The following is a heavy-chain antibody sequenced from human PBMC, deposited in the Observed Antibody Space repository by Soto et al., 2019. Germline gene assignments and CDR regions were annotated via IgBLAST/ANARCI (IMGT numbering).Heavy chain of an antibody. CDR1: GYTFTSYD. Sequence: QVQLVQSGAEVKKPGASVKVSCKASGYTFTSYDINWVRQAPGQGLEWMGWMNPNSGNTGYAQKFRGRVTMTRNTSISTAYMELSGLRPEDTAVYYWARGPGYIAEGGSGWGQGTLVTVSS. CDR2: MNPNSGNT. D-gene: IGHD6-13*01. V-gene: IGHV1-8*01. CDR3: ARGPGYIAEGGSG. J-gene: IGHJ4*02.